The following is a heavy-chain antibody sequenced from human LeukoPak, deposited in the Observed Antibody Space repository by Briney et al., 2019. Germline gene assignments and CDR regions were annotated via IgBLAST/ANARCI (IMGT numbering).Heavy chain of an antibody. V-gene: IGHV3-74*01. Sequence: PGGSLRHSCVASAFTFNNYWMHWVRQAPGKGLVWVSHIDRDGSSTSYADSVKGRLTISRDNAKNTLYLQMNSLRPEDTAVYYCARGNYYGMDVWGQGTTVTVSS. CDR3: ARGNYYGMDV. CDR2: IDRDGSST. J-gene: IGHJ6*02. CDR1: AFTFNNYW.